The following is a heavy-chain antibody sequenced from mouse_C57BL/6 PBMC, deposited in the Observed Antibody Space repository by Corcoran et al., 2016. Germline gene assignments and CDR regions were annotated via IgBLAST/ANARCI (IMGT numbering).Heavy chain of an antibody. CDR3: AEAGRV. V-gene: IGHV1-26*01. CDR2: INPNNGGT. J-gene: IGHJ2*01. Sequence: EVQLQQSGPELVKPGASVKISCKASGYTFTDYYMNWVKQSHGKSLEWIGDINPNNGGTSYNQKFKGKATLTVDKSSSTAYMELRSLTSEDSAVYYCAEAGRVWGQGTTLTVSS. CDR1: GYTFTDYY.